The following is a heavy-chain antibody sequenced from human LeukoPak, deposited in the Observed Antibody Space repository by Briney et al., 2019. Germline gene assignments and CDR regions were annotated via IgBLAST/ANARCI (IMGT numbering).Heavy chain of an antibody. D-gene: IGHD5-18*01. Sequence: PGGSLRLSCVASGFTFSDYWMSWVRQAPGKGLEWVANIKKDGSENYYVDSVKGRFTISRDNAKKSLYLQMKSPRAEDTAVYYCARHLSGVTGYSYGRGIDYWGQGTLVTVSS. J-gene: IGHJ4*02. CDR1: GFTFSDYW. V-gene: IGHV3-7*01. CDR2: IKKDGSEN. CDR3: ARHLSGVTGYSYGRGIDY.